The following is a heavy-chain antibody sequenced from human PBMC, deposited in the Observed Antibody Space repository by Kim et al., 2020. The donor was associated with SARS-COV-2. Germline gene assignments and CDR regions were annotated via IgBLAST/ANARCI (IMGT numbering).Heavy chain of an antibody. D-gene: IGHD6-13*01. CDR1: GGSFSGYY. V-gene: IGHV4-34*01. CDR3: ARLGSSSWYVRKNYYGMDV. CDR2: INHSGST. J-gene: IGHJ6*02. Sequence: SETLSLTCAVYGGSFSGYYWSWIRQPPGKGLEWIGEINHSGSTNYNPSLKSRVTISVDTSKNQFSLKLSSVTAADTAVYYCARLGSSSWYVRKNYYGMDVWGQGTTVTVSS.